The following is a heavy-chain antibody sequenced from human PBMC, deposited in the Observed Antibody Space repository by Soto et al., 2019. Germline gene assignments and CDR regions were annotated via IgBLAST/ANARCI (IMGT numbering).Heavy chain of an antibody. D-gene: IGHD3-3*01. J-gene: IGHJ6*02. CDR1: GYTFTSYG. Sequence: ASVKVSCKASGYTFTSYGISWVRQAPGQGLEWMGWISAYNGNTSYAQKLQGRVTMTTDTSTSTAYMELRSLRSDDTAVYYCAREKTTGYDFWSGLRYGMDVWGQGTTVTVSS. V-gene: IGHV1-18*01. CDR3: AREKTTGYDFWSGLRYGMDV. CDR2: ISAYNGNT.